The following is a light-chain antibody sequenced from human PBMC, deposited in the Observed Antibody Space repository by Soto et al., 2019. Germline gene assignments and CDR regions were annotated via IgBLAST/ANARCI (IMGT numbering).Light chain of an antibody. J-gene: IGKJ1*01. Sequence: DVQMTQSPSTLSASVGDRVTITCRASQSISRWVAWYQQKPGKAPKLLIYETSSLEDGVPSRFTGSGSGTEFSLTITSLQSEDFASYYCQQYKDYWTFGQGTKVDMK. CDR1: QSISRW. V-gene: IGKV1-5*03. CDR2: ETS. CDR3: QQYKDYWT.